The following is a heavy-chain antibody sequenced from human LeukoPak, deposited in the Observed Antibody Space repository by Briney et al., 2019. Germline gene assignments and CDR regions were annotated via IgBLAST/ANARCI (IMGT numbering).Heavy chain of an antibody. Sequence: PGGSLRLSCVGSGFTYTDYWMHWFRQAPGKGPVWVSRINPDGTIIDYADSVKGRFSNSRDNAKNLLYLQMNGLRADDTAVYYCAKDLSWNTADRWGQGILVTVSS. CDR2: INPDGTII. CDR3: AKDLSWNTADR. D-gene: IGHD5-18*01. V-gene: IGHV3-74*01. J-gene: IGHJ5*02. CDR1: GFTYTDYW.